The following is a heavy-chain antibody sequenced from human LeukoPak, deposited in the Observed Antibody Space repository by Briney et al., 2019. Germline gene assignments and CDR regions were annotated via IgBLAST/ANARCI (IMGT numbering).Heavy chain of an antibody. CDR3: ARGSLPGYYFDY. D-gene: IGHD1-14*01. CDR2: IHRSGST. Sequence: SETLSLTCAVYGGSFSGYYWSWIRQPPGKGLEWIGEIHRSGSTNYNPSLRSRVTISGDTSKNQVSLGLSSVTAADTAVYYCARGSLPGYYFDYWGQGTLVTVSS. V-gene: IGHV4-34*01. CDR1: GGSFSGYY. J-gene: IGHJ4*02.